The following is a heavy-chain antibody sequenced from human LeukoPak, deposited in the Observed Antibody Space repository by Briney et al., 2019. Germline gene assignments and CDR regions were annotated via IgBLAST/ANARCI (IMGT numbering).Heavy chain of an antibody. CDR1: GFTLDDYG. D-gene: IGHD2-2*01. V-gene: IGHV3-20*04. Sequence: GGSLRLSCAASGFTLDDYGMSWVRKATEEGRVGVSGINWNGGSTGYADSVKGRFTISRDNAKNSLYLQMNSLRAEDTALYYCARVPADNHSYYYMDVWGKGTTVTVSS. CDR3: ARVPADNHSYYYMDV. CDR2: INWNGGST. J-gene: IGHJ6*03.